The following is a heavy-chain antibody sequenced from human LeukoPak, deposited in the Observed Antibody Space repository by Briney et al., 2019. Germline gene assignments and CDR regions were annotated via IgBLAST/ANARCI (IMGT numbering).Heavy chain of an antibody. J-gene: IGHJ4*02. V-gene: IGHV4-34*01. CDR2: INHSGST. CDR1: GGSFSGYY. CDR3: ARHPPSNRYRDY. Sequence: SETLSLTCAVYGGSFSGYYWSWIRQPPGKGLEWIGEINHSGSTNYNPSLKSRLTISVDTSKNQFSLKLSSVTAADTAVYYCARHPPSNRYRDYWGQGTLVTVSS. D-gene: IGHD1-14*01.